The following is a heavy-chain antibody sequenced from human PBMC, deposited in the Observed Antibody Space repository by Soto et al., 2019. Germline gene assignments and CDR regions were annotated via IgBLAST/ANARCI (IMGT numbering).Heavy chain of an antibody. CDR1: GFNFRDYY. CDR3: ARNLWGLLAGATYGY. D-gene: IGHD3-16*01. J-gene: IGHJ4*02. Sequence: GGSLRLSCVASGFNFRDYYISWIRQAPGKGLEWISYISSTGSTMYHADSVKGRFTISRDNAKNSVYLQMNNLRAEDTAVYYCARNLWGLLAGATYGYWGPGTSVTVSS. V-gene: IGHV3-11*01. CDR2: ISSTGSTM.